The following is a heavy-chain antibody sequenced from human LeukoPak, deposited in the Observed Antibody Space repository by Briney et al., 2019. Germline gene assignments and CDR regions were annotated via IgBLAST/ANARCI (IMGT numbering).Heavy chain of an antibody. D-gene: IGHD1-1*01. V-gene: IGHV3-15*01. J-gene: IGHJ4*02. CDR1: GFTFSHTW. Sequence: GGSLRLSCAASGFTFSHTWISWVRQAPGKGLEWVGRVKSKNDGGSTDYAAPVKGRFFISRDDSRGTLSLEMNSLKIEDTAVYFCVGRPWNFDYWGQGTLVTVSS. CDR2: VKSKNDGGST. CDR3: VGRPWNFDY.